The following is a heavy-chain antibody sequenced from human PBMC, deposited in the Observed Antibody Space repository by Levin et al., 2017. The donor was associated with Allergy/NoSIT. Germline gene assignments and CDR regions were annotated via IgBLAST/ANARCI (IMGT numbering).Heavy chain of an antibody. V-gene: IGHV3-21*01. CDR3: ASWAMCHYDRSAFDYFYYATDV. CDR1: GILFSSYD. Sequence: GESLKISCAASGILFSSYDMNWVRQAPGKGLEWVSSISAGGNYIYYADSVKGRFTISRDNAKNSLFLQMNSLRAEDTAVYYCASWAMCHYDRSAFDYFYYATDVWGQGTTVTVSS. J-gene: IGHJ6*02. CDR2: ISAGGNYI. D-gene: IGHD3-22*01.